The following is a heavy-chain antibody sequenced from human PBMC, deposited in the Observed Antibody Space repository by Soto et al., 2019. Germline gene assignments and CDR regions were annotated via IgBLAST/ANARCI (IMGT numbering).Heavy chain of an antibody. CDR3: ARVDSIAAAGSDAFDI. J-gene: IGHJ3*02. D-gene: IGHD6-13*01. V-gene: IGHV4-59*01. Sequence: PSETLSLTCTVSGGSISSYYWSWIRQPPGKGLEWIGYIYYSGSTNYNPSLKSRVTISVDTSKNQFSLKLSSVTAADTAVYYCARVDSIAAAGSDAFDIWGQGTMVT. CDR1: GGSISSYY. CDR2: IYYSGST.